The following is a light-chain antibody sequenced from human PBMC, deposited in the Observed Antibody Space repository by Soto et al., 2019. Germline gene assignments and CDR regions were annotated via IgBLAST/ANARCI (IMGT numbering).Light chain of an antibody. CDR1: QGIRSY. CDR2: GAS. CDR3: QQLNTFPPFFT. Sequence: DIQLTQSPSFLSASVGDRVTITCRASQGIRSYLAWHQQRPGKAPELLIYGASTLRPGGASRFSGSGSGTEFTLTISSLQPEDFATYFCQQLNTFPPFFTFGPGTKVDIK. V-gene: IGKV1-9*01. J-gene: IGKJ3*01.